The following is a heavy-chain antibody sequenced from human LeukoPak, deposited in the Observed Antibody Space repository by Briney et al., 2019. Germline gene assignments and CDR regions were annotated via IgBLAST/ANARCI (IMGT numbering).Heavy chain of an antibody. CDR1: WFTFSGSA. D-gene: IGHD5-18*01. J-gene: IGHJ4*02. CDR3: ARDNIRDTAMVAEAQGFDY. CDR2: ISGSGGST. V-gene: IGHV3-23*01. Sequence: QPGGSLRISCAASWFTFSGSAMHWVRQAPGKGLEWVSAISGSGGSTQYADSVKGRFTISRDNSKNTLYLQMNSLRAEDTAVYYCARDNIRDTAMVAEAQGFDYWGQGTLVTVSS.